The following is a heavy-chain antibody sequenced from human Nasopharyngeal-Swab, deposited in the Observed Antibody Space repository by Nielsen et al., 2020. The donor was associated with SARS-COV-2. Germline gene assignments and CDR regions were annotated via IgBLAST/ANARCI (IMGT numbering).Heavy chain of an antibody. CDR3: ARRGYYYDSSAPPDY. Sequence: GSLRLSCTVSGGSISSYYWSWIRQPPGKGLEWIGSIYYSGSTYYNPSLKSRVTISVDTSKNQFSLKLSSVTAADTAVYYCARRGYYYDSSAPPDYWGQGTLVTVSS. V-gene: IGHV4-59*05. J-gene: IGHJ4*02. CDR1: GGSISSYY. CDR2: IYYSGST. D-gene: IGHD3-22*01.